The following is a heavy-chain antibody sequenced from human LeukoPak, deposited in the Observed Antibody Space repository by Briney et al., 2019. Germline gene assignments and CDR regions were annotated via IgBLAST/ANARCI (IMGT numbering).Heavy chain of an antibody. CDR1: GGSISSYY. CDR3: ARSDGSSSQPPAIDY. V-gene: IGHV4-59*01. D-gene: IGHD6-13*01. CDR2: IYYSGST. Sequence: PSETLSLTCTVSGGSISSYYWSWIRQPPGKGLEWIGYIYYSGSTNYNPSLKSRVTISVDTSKNQFSLKLSSVTAADTAAYYCARSDGSSSQPPAIDYWGQGTLVTVSS. J-gene: IGHJ4*02.